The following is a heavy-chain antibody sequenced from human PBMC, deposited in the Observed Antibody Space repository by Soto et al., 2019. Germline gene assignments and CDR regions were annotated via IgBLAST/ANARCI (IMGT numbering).Heavy chain of an antibody. Sequence: SETLSLTCTVSGGSISSSSYYWGWIRQPPGKGLEWIGSIYYSGSTYYNPSLKSRVTISVDTSKNQFSLKLSSVTAADTAVYYCARLMYDFWSGYYPDWGQGTLVTVSS. CDR3: ARLMYDFWSGYYPD. D-gene: IGHD3-3*01. V-gene: IGHV4-39*01. CDR2: IYYSGST. CDR1: GGSISSSSYY. J-gene: IGHJ4*02.